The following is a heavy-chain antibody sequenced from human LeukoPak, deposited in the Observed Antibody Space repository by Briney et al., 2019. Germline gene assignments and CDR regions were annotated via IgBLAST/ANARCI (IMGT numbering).Heavy chain of an antibody. CDR1: GFTFSSYW. Sequence: GGSLRLSCAASGFTFSSYWMHWVRQAPGKGLVWVSRISNDGSSTSYADSVKGRFTISRDNAKNTLYVQMDSLRAEDTAVYYCARVASNSGWYFDYWGQGTLVTVYS. CDR3: ARVASNSGWYFDY. CDR2: ISNDGSST. D-gene: IGHD6-19*01. V-gene: IGHV3-74*01. J-gene: IGHJ4*02.